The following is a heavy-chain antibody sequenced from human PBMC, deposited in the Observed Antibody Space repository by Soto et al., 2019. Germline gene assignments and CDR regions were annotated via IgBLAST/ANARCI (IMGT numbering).Heavy chain of an antibody. CDR2: GNHGGST. J-gene: IGHJ6*02. Sequence: SETLSLTCAVYGGSFSDYYWSWIRQPPGKRLKWIGEGNHGGSTNYNPSLKSRVTITVDTSNNQFSLTLSSVTAADTAVYYCARAISYSGGYYYGRCLDVWAQGTTVTVSS. CDR1: GGSFSDYY. CDR3: ARAISYSGGYYYGRCLDV. V-gene: IGHV4-34*01. D-gene: IGHD3-22*01.